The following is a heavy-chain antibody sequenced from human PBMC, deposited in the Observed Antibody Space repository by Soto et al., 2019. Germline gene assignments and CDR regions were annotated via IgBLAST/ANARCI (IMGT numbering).Heavy chain of an antibody. CDR3: TTGLSNGYYNFDY. D-gene: IGHD3-22*01. Sequence: SGFTFNNAWMSWVRQVPGKGLEWVCRIKGEADGGTTDYAAPVKGRITISRDHSKDTLYLRMNSLKTEDTAVYYCTTGLSNGYYNFDYWGQGTPVTVSS. J-gene: IGHJ4*02. CDR2: IKGEADGGTT. CDR1: GFTFNNAW. V-gene: IGHV3-15*01.